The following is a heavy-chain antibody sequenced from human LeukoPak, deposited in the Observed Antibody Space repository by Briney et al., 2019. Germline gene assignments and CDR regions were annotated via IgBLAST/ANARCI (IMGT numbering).Heavy chain of an antibody. CDR1: GFPFTTYG. J-gene: IGHJ3*01. Sequence: PGRSRSLSGVAAGFPFTTYGRHGAGRAPGKGREGGEVIWSDGINRFYPDSVKGRFTFSRDNSKNPLSLQMDSLRVEDTAVYYCVKERGPFDAFDLWGHGTVVTVSS. CDR2: IWSDGINR. V-gene: IGHV3-33*06. CDR3: VKERGPFDAFDL.